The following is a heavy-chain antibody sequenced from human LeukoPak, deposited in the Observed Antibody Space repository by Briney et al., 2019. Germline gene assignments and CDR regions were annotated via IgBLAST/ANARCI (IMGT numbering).Heavy chain of an antibody. CDR2: ISGSGGST. CDR3: AKFRSSSSPYYYYYMDV. CDR1: GFTFSNYW. J-gene: IGHJ6*03. V-gene: IGHV3-23*01. Sequence: GGSLRLSCAVSGFTFSNYWMSWVRQAPGKGLEWVSAISGSGGSTYYADSVKGRFTISRDNSKNTLYLQMNSLRAADTAVYYCAKFRSSSSPYYYYYMDVWGKGTTVTVSS. D-gene: IGHD6-6*01.